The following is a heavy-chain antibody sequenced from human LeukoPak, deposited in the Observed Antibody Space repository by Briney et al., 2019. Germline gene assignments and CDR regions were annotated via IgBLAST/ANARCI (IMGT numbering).Heavy chain of an antibody. CDR3: ARAQSREHFDWYLGVYMDV. D-gene: IGHD3-9*01. J-gene: IGHJ6*03. CDR1: GFTFSSYA. Sequence: GRSLRLSCAASGFTFSSYAMHWVRQAPGKGLEWVAVISYDGSNKYYADSVKGRFTISRDNSKNTLYLQMNSLRAEDTAVYYCARAQSREHFDWYLGVYMDVWGKGTTVNVSS. V-gene: IGHV3-30*01. CDR2: ISYDGSNK.